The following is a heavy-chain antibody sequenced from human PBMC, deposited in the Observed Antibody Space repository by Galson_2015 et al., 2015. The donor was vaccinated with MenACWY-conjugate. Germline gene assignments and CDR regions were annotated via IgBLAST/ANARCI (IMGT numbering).Heavy chain of an antibody. J-gene: IGHJ4*02. CDR3: ARDLGFYCSRNDCYSPY. V-gene: IGHV3-7*03. CDR1: GFIFNNYW. D-gene: IGHD2-2*01. Sequence: SLRLSCEASGFIFNNYWMSWVRQVPGKGPEWVANIKQDGSEKYYVDSVRGRFTISRDNAKNSLYLQMNSLRAEDTAVYYCARDLGFYCSRNDCYSPYWGQGTVGTVSS. CDR2: IKQDGSEK.